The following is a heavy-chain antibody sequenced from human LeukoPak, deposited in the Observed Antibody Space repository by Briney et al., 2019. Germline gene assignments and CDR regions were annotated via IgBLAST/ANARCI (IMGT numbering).Heavy chain of an antibody. CDR1: GFTFSSYS. Sequence: GGSLRLSCAASGFTFSSYSMNWVRQAPGKGLEWVSSISSSSSYIYYADSVKGRFTISRDNAKNTLYLQMNSLRAEDTAVYYCAREFCSSTSCYSGFDPWGQGTLVTVSS. V-gene: IGHV3-21*01. CDR2: ISSSSSYI. D-gene: IGHD2-2*01. CDR3: AREFCSSTSCYSGFDP. J-gene: IGHJ5*02.